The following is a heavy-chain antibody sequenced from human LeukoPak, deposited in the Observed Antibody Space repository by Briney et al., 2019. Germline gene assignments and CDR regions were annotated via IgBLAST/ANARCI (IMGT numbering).Heavy chain of an antibody. CDR2: THYRSKWYN. CDR3: ARGASWNFDY. Sequence: SQTLSLTCVISGDSVSSNSAAWNWIRQSPSRGLEWLGRTHYRSKWYNNYAVSVKSRITIKPDTSKNQFSLQLNSVTPEDTAVYYCARGASWNFDYWGQGTLVTVSS. CDR1: GDSVSSNSAA. J-gene: IGHJ4*02. V-gene: IGHV6-1*01. D-gene: IGHD2-2*01.